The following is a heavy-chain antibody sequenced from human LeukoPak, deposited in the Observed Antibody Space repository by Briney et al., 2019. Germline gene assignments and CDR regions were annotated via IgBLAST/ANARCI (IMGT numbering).Heavy chain of an antibody. D-gene: IGHD1-1*01. J-gene: IGHJ4*02. Sequence: SETLSLTCAVYGGSFSGYYWSWIRQPPGKGLEWIGEINHSGSTNYDPSLKSRVTISVDTSKNQFSLKLSSVTAADTAVYYCARRKLERGEIDYWGQGTLVTVSS. CDR2: INHSGST. CDR1: GGSFSGYY. V-gene: IGHV4-34*01. CDR3: ARRKLERGEIDY.